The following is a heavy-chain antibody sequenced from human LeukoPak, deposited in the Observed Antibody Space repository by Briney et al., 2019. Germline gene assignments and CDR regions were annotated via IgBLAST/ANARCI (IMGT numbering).Heavy chain of an antibody. J-gene: IGHJ4*02. CDR2: ISGTGART. V-gene: IGHV3-23*01. CDR1: EFTSTIYG. CDR3: ARSHSSDHPDLDY. D-gene: IGHD3-22*01. Sequence: PGGSLRLSCTASEFTSTIYGMTWVRQAPGKGLEWVATISGTGARTYYADSAKGRFTISRDSSKNTVDLQMNSLRAEDTAVYYCARSHSSDHPDLDYWGQGTLVTVSS.